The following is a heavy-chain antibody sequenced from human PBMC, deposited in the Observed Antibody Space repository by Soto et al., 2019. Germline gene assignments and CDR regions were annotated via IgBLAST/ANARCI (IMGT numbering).Heavy chain of an antibody. J-gene: IGHJ4*02. CDR3: ATQAYDY. V-gene: IGHV1-3*04. CDR2: INTGNGDT. CDR1: GYTFTDYA. Sequence: QVYLVQSGAEVKKPGASVTISCKTSGYTFTDYAMHWVRHAPGQGLEWVGWINTGNGDTRYSPKLQGRVTITTDASASTAYLGLSRLRFEDTALNYCATQAYDYWGQGTQVAVSS.